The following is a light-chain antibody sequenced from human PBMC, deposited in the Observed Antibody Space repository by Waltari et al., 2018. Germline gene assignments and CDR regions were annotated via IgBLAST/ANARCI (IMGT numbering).Light chain of an antibody. CDR2: DVV. CDR1: SSDVGGYNA. Sequence: QSALTQPASVSGSPGQSIAISCTGTSSDVGGYNAVSWYQQHPGKAPKLLIYDVVSGPSGVSDCFSGSNAGNTASLVISGLQADDEADYYCCSYTSKIAYVFGTGTKVTVL. V-gene: IGLV2-14*03. J-gene: IGLJ1*01. CDR3: CSYTSKIAYV.